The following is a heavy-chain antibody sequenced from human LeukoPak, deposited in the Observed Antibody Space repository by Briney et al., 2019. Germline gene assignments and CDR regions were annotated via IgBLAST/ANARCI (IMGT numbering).Heavy chain of an antibody. CDR1: GFTFSTYS. Sequence: PGGSLRLSCEASGFTFSTYSMNWVRQAPGKGPEWVSSISGSGGSTYYADSVKGRFSISRDNSKNTLDLQMTGLRAEDTALYYCAKGGQNYDFWRFDYWGQGTLVTVSS. CDR2: ISGSGGST. D-gene: IGHD3-3*01. V-gene: IGHV3-23*01. J-gene: IGHJ4*02. CDR3: AKGGQNYDFWRFDY.